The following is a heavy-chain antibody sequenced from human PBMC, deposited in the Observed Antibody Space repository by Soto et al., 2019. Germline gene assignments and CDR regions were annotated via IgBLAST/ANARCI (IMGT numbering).Heavy chain of an antibody. V-gene: IGHV4-30-2*01. Sequence: TQSLTSAVSYGSIRRGGYSWSWIRQPPGKGLEWIGYIYHSGSTYYNPSLKSRVTISVDRSKNQFSLKLSSVTAADTAVYYCARVPDRWGQGTLVTVSS. CDR2: IYHSGST. CDR1: YGSIRRGGYS. CDR3: ARVPDR. D-gene: IGHD2-2*01. J-gene: IGHJ5*02.